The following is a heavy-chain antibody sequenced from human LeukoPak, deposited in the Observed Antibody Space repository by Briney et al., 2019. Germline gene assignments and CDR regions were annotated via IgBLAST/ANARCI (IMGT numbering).Heavy chain of an antibody. V-gene: IGHV3-48*03. CDR1: GFTFSSYE. CDR2: ISSSGSTI. CDR3: AKDHLPGIVVADRDY. Sequence: GGSLRLSCVASGFTFSSYEMNWVRQAPGKGLEWVSYISSSGSTIYYADSVKGRFTISRDNSKNTLYLQINSLRAEDTAVYYCAKDHLPGIVVADRDYWGQGTLVTVSS. J-gene: IGHJ4*02. D-gene: IGHD6-19*01.